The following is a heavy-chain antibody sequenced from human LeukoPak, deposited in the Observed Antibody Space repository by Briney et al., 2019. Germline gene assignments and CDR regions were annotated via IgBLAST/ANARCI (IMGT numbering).Heavy chain of an antibody. Sequence: SVKVSCKASGGTFSYYAISWERQAPGQGLEWMGGIIPIFGTAKYAQKFQGRVTITTDESTSTAYMELSSLRSEDTAVYYCARHPGGVGRYYYYMDVWGKGTTVTVSS. J-gene: IGHJ6*03. D-gene: IGHD2-8*02. CDR2: IIPIFGTA. CDR3: ARHPGGVGRYYYYMDV. CDR1: GGTFSYYA. V-gene: IGHV1-69*05.